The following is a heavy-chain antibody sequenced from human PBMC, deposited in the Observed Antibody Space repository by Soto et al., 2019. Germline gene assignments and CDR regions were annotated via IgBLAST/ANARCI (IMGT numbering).Heavy chain of an antibody. CDR2: ISGSGGST. J-gene: IGHJ6*03. CDR3: AKASNTYYYYMDV. V-gene: IGHV3-23*01. CDR1: GFTFSSYV. Sequence: GGSLRLSCAASGFTFSSYVMSWVRQAPRKGLEWVSAISGSGGSTYYADSVKGRFTISRDNSKNTLYLQMDSLGAEDTAVYYCAKASNTYYYYMDVWGKGTTVTVSS.